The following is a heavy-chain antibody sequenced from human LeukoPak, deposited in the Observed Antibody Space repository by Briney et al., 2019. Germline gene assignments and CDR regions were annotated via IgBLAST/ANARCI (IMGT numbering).Heavy chain of an antibody. CDR2: ISSNFSYI. V-gene: IGHV3-21*01. Sequence: PGGSLRLSCAASGFTFSTYSMNWVRQAPGKGLEWVSSISSNFSYIHYADSVKGRFTISRDNAKNSLYLQMSSLRAEDTAVNYCARRNPGYSSSWYFNDYWGQGTLVTVSS. J-gene: IGHJ4*02. D-gene: IGHD6-13*01. CDR1: GFTFSTYS. CDR3: ARRNPGYSSSWYFNDY.